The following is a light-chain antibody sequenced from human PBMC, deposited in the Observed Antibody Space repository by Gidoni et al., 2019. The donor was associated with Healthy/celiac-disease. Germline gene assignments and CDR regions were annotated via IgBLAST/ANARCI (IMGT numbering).Light chain of an antibody. J-gene: IGLJ3*02. CDR1: SSDVGSYNL. CDR2: EGS. CDR3: CSYAGSSTWV. V-gene: IGLV2-23*01. Sequence: QSALTQPAAGSGSPGQSITISCTGTSSDVGSYNLVSWYQQHPGKAPKLMIYEGSKRPSWVSNRFSGSTSGTTASLTLSGLQAEDEADYYCCSYAGSSTWVFGGGTTLTVL.